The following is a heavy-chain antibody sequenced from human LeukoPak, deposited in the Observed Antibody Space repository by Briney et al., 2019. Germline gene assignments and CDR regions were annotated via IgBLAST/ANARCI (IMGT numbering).Heavy chain of an antibody. J-gene: IGHJ4*02. D-gene: IGHD2-2*01. Sequence: GGSLRLSCAASGFSFSRYGMHWVRQAPGKGLEWVAFIRYDGGNNYYADSVKGRFTISRDNSKNTLYVQMNSLRAEDTAVYYCAKDVPAAYFDYWGQGTLVTVSS. CDR2: IRYDGGNN. V-gene: IGHV3-30*02. CDR1: GFSFSRYG. CDR3: AKDVPAAYFDY.